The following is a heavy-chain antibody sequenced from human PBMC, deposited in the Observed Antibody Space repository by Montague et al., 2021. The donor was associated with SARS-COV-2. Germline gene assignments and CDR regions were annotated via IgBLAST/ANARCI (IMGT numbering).Heavy chain of an antibody. V-gene: IGHV4-34*01. J-gene: IGHJ4*02. Sequence: SDTLSLTRAVYGGSFNDYYWGWVRQHPGKGLEWIGEINHGGITNYSPSLKSRVTISADTSKNQFSLKLKSVTAADTANYYCARGHQGIAMIVVVMIGAEYYFDYWGQGSLVTVSS. D-gene: IGHD3-22*01. CDR2: INHGGIT. CDR1: GGSFNDYY. CDR3: ARGHQGIAMIVVVMIGAEYYFDY.